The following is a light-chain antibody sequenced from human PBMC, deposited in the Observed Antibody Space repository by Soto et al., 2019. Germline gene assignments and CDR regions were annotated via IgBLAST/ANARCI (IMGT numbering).Light chain of an antibody. CDR3: QPYGSSPKVT. CDR2: DAS. V-gene: IGKV3-20*01. J-gene: IGKJ5*01. Sequence: EMVLTQSPGTLSLSPGERATLSCRASQSVFGNYLAWYQQRPGQAPRLXIYDASSRATGIPDRFSGSVSGTDFTLTISRLEPEDSSVYYCQPYGSSPKVTFGQGTRLEIK. CDR1: QSVFGNY.